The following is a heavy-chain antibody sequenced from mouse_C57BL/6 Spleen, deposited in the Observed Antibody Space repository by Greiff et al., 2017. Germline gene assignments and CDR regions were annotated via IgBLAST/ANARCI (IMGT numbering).Heavy chain of an antibody. CDR2: IYPWGGNT. Sequence: QVHVQQSGAELARPGASVKLSCKASGYTFTSYGISWVKQRTGQGLEWIGEIYPWGGNTYYNQKFKGKATLTADTSSSTAYMELRILTSEDAAVSVCAREAARGRYVDDDGNAMDYWGQGTSVTVSS. D-gene: IGHD2-3*01. V-gene: IGHV1-81*01. CDR3: AREAARGRYVDDDGNAMDY. CDR1: GYTFTSYG. J-gene: IGHJ4*01.